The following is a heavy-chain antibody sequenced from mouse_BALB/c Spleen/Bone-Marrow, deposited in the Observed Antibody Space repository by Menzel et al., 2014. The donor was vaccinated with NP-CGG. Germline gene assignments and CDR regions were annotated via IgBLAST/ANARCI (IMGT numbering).Heavy chain of an antibody. V-gene: IGHV6-6*02. D-gene: IGHD2-10*01. J-gene: IGHJ4*01. Sequence: EVKLVESGGGLVQPGGSMKLSCVASGFTFSNYWMNWVRQSPEKGLEWVAEIRLKSNNYATHYAVPVKGRFTISRDDSKSGVYLQMNNLRAEGTGIYYCTGGTYYASFDAMDYWGQGTSVTVSS. CDR3: TGGTYYASFDAMDY. CDR2: IRLKSNNYAT. CDR1: GFTFSNYW.